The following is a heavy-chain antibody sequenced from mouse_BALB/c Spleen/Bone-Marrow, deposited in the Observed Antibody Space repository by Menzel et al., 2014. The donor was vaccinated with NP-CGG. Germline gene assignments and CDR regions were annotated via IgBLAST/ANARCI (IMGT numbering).Heavy chain of an antibody. J-gene: IGHJ4*01. CDR3: TIGFYWDVGAMDY. CDR1: GFTFSNYW. Sequence: EVKLVESGGGLVQPGGSMRLSCVASGFTFSNYWMKWVRQSPEKGLEWVAEIRLKSNNYATHYAESVKGRFTISRDDSKSSVYLQMNNLRAEDTGIYYCTIGFYWDVGAMDYWGQGTSVTVSS. CDR2: IRLKSNNYAT. V-gene: IGHV6-6*02. D-gene: IGHD4-1*01.